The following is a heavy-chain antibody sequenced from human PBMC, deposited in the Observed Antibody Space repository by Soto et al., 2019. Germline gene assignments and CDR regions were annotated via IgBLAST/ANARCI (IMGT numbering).Heavy chain of an antibody. CDR1: GYTFTSYA. J-gene: IGHJ4*02. CDR2: INAGNGNT. D-gene: IGHD6-13*01. Sequence: QVQLVQSGAEVKKPGASVKVSCKASGYTFTSYAMHWVRQAPGQRLEWMGWINAGNGNTKYSQKFQGRVTITRDTSASTAYMELSSLRSEDTAVYYCARDYGVINPILTHSSSWSTFDYWGQGTLVTVSS. V-gene: IGHV1-3*01. CDR3: ARDYGVINPILTHSSSWSTFDY.